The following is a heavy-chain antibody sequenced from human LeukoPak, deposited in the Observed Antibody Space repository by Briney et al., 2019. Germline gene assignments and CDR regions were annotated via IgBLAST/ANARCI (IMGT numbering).Heavy chain of an antibody. Sequence: SETLSLTCTVSGGSISNYYWSWIRQPPGKGLEWIGYIYYSGSTNYNPSLRSRVTISVDTSKNQFSLKLSSVTAADTAVYYCARSGYYDGGTYNWWFDPWGQGTLVTVSS. CDR2: IYYSGST. J-gene: IGHJ5*02. CDR3: ARSGYYDGGTYNWWFDP. D-gene: IGHD3-10*02. CDR1: GGSISNYY. V-gene: IGHV4-59*01.